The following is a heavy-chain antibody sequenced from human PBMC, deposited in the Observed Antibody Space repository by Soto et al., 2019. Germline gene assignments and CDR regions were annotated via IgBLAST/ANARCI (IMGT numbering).Heavy chain of an antibody. D-gene: IGHD1-7*01. J-gene: IGHJ6*02. CDR1: GFTFSSYD. CDR3: ARGGATGTTPIGMDV. CDR2: IGTAGDT. V-gene: IGHV3-13*01. Sequence: GSLRLSCAASGFTFSSYDMHWVRQATGKGLEWVSAIGTAGDTYYPGSVKGRFTISRENAKNSLYLQMNSLRAGDTAVYYCARGGATGTTPIGMDVWGQGTTVTVSS.